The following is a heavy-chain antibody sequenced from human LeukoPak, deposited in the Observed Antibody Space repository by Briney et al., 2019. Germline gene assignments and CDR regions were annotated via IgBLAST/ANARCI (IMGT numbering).Heavy chain of an antibody. V-gene: IGHV4-61*01. J-gene: IGHJ5*02. D-gene: IGHD1-26*01. CDR3: ARDPSGSFFNWFDP. CDR1: GYSISSGYY. CDR2: IYYSGGT. Sequence: SETLSLTCTVSGYSISSGYYWSWIRQPPGKGLEWIGYIYYSGGTNYNPSLKSRVTISVATSENQFSLKLRSVTAADTAVYYCARDPSGSFFNWFDPWGQGTLVTVSS.